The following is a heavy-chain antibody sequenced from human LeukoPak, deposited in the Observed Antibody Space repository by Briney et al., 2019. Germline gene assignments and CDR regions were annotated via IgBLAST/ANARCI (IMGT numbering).Heavy chain of an antibody. CDR3: SRCSSTSCFARNWFYP. Sequence: SETLSLTCTVSGGSISSYYWSWIRQPPGKGLEWIGYIYYTGSTNYNPSLKSRVTISVDTSKNQFSLRLSSVTAADTAVYYCSRCSSTSCFARNWFYPWGQGTLVTVSS. V-gene: IGHV4-59*08. CDR1: GGSISSYY. J-gene: IGHJ5*02. D-gene: IGHD2-2*01. CDR2: IYYTGST.